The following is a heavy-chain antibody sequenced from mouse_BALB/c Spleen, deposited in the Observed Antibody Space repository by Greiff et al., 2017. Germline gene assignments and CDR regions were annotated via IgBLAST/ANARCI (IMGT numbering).Heavy chain of an antibody. CDR3: ARWTGIWFAY. Sequence: VQLQQSGAELVRPGSSVKISCKASGYAFSSYWMNWVKQRPGQGLEWIGQIYPGDGDTNYNGKFKGKATLTADKSSSTAYMQLSSLTSEDSAVYFCARWTGIWFAYWGQGTLVTVSA. D-gene: IGHD4-1*01. CDR2: IYPGDGDT. V-gene: IGHV1-80*01. CDR1: GYAFSSYW. J-gene: IGHJ3*01.